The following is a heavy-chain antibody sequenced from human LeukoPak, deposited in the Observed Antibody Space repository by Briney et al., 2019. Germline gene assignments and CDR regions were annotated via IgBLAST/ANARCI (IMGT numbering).Heavy chain of an antibody. D-gene: IGHD3-10*01. Sequence: PGGSLRLSCAASGFTVSSNYMSWVRQAPGKGLEWVSLIYSGGSTYYADSVKGRFTISRDSFKNTLYLQMNSLRAEDTAVYYCARGLGSGTYTQYYMDVWGKGTTVTVSS. CDR2: IYSGGST. J-gene: IGHJ6*03. CDR3: ARGLGSGTYTQYYMDV. CDR1: GFTVSSNY. V-gene: IGHV3-53*01.